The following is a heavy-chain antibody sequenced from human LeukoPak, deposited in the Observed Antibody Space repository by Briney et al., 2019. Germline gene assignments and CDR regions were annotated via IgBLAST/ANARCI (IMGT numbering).Heavy chain of an antibody. CDR1: GFTFSTFA. CDR2: IFPSGGEI. CDR3: ATYRQVLLPFES. J-gene: IGHJ4*02. V-gene: IGHV3-23*01. Sequence: HPGGSLRLSCAASGFTFSTFAMIWVRQPPGKGLEWVSSIFPSGGEIHYADSVRSRFTISRDNSKSTLSLQMNSLRAEDTAIYYCATYRQVLLPFESWGQGTLVTVSS. D-gene: IGHD2-8*02.